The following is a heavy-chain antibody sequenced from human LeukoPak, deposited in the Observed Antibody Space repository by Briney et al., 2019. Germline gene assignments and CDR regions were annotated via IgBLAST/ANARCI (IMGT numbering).Heavy chain of an antibody. CDR2: IYYSGST. CDR3: ARPSFRSYDFWSGFGPFDY. CDR1: GGSISSSSYY. D-gene: IGHD3-3*01. J-gene: IGHJ4*02. V-gene: IGHV4-39*01. Sequence: SETLSLTCTVSGGSISSSSYYWGWIRQPPGKWLEWIGSIYYSGSTYYNPSLKSRVTISVDTSKNQFSLKLSSVTAADTAVYYCARPSFRSYDFWSGFGPFDYWGQGTLVTVSS.